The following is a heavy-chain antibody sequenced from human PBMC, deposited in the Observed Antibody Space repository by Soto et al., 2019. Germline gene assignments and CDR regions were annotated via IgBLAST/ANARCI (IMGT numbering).Heavy chain of an antibody. V-gene: IGHV3-23*01. J-gene: IGHJ4*02. CDR2: VTSSAIAT. D-gene: IGHD3-22*01. Sequence: GGSLRLSCAASGFTFSSYEMNWVRQAPGKGLAWVTGVTSSAIATYYADSVKGRFTSTRNNSLNILYLQMDNMGADDTAVYYCAKSHDTSAYYLSIDSWGQGAQVTVSS. CDR3: AKSHDTSAYYLSIDS. CDR1: GFTFSSYE.